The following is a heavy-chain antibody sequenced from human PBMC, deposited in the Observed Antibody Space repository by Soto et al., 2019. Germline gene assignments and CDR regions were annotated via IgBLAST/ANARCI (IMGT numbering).Heavy chain of an antibody. J-gene: IGHJ4*02. D-gene: IGHD1-1*01. CDR2: IGDSSGDT. CDR3: AKELERHYDFHG. CDR1: GFTFSSYA. V-gene: IGHV3-23*01. Sequence: EVQLLESGGGLVQPGGSLRLSCAASGFTFSSYAMSWFRQAPGKGLEWVAGIGDSSGDTYYADSVKGRFTISRDTSKNTLYLQITSLRAEDTAVYYCAKELERHYDFHGWGQGTLVTVSS.